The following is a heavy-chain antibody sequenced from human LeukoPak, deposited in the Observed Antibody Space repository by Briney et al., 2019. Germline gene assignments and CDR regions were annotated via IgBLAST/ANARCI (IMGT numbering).Heavy chain of an antibody. D-gene: IGHD3-10*01. V-gene: IGHV3-21*01. CDR2: ISSISSYI. J-gene: IGHJ4*02. CDR1: GFTFSSYA. Sequence: PGGSLRLSCAASGFTFSSYAMNWVRQAPGKGLEWVSSISSISSYIYYADSVKGRFTISRDNAKNSLYLQMNSLRAEDTAVYYCARERNYYGSGSPLDYWGQGTLVTVSS. CDR3: ARERNYYGSGSPLDY.